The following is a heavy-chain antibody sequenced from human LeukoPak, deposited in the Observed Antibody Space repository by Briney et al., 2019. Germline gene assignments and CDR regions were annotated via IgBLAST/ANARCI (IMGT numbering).Heavy chain of an antibody. D-gene: IGHD2-15*01. CDR1: GFTFRSHA. Sequence: PGGSLRLSCVGSGFTFRSHAMSWVRQAPGKGLEWVSAISGSGGSTYYADSVKGRFTISRDNSKNTLYLQMNSLRAEDTAVYYCAKVACSGGSCFSYFDYWGQGTLVTVSS. CDR3: AKVACSGGSCFSYFDY. CDR2: ISGSGGST. V-gene: IGHV3-23*01. J-gene: IGHJ4*02.